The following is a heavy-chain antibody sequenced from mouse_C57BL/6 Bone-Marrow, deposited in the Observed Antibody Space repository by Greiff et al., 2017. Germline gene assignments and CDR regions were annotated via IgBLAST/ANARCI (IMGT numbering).Heavy chain of an antibody. CDR3: ARGRITTVDYFDY. D-gene: IGHD1-1*01. CDR1: GFTFSSYA. J-gene: IGHJ2*01. Sequence: EVKLMESGGGLVKPGGSLKLSCAASGFTFSSYAMSWVRQTPEKRLEWVATISDGGSYTYYPDNVKGRFTISRDHAKNNLYLQMSHLKSEDTAMYYCARGRITTVDYFDYWGQGTTLTVSS. V-gene: IGHV5-4*03. CDR2: ISDGGSYT.